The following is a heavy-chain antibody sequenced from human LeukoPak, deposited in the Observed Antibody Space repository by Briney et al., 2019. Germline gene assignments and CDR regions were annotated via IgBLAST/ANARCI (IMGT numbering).Heavy chain of an antibody. CDR1: GYTLTELS. D-gene: IGHD6-13*01. V-gene: IGHV1-24*01. CDR3: ATVRYSSSWYLNY. Sequence: GASVKVSRKVSGYTLTELSMHWGPPAPGKGLGWMAGFDAEDGRTIYAQKFHGRVTMTNNTSTDTAYMEQSSLRSEDTAVYYCATVRYSSSWYLNYWGQGTLVTVSS. J-gene: IGHJ4*02. CDR2: FDAEDGRT.